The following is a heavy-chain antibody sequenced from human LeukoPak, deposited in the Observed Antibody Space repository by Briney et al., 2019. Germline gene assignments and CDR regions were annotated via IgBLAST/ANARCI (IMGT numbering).Heavy chain of an antibody. J-gene: IGHJ5*02. CDR3: ARRRMGYCSGGSCYSSGNNWFDP. CDR1: GGSISSRSYY. Sequence: SETLSLTCTVSGGSISSRSYYWGWIRQPPGKGLEWIGYIYHSGSTYYNPSLKSRVTISVDRSKNQFSLKLSSVTAADTAVYYCARRRMGYCSGGSCYSSGNNWFDPWGQGTLVTVSS. CDR2: IYHSGST. D-gene: IGHD2-15*01. V-gene: IGHV4-30-2*01.